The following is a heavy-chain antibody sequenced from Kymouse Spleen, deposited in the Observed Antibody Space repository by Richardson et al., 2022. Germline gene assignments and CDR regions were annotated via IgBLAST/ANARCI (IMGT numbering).Heavy chain of an antibody. Sequence: QVQLVESGGGVVQPGRSLRLSCAASGFTFSSYGMHWVRQAPGKGLEWVAVISYDGSNKYYADSVKGRFTISRDNSKNTLYLQMNSLRAEDTAVYYCAGTVVTPVGPGNPGHRLL. CDR1: GFTFSSYG. V-gene: IGHV3-30*18. CDR3: AGTVVTP. J-gene: IGHJ4*02,IGHJ5*02. D-gene: IGHD4-23*01. CDR2: ISYDGSNK.